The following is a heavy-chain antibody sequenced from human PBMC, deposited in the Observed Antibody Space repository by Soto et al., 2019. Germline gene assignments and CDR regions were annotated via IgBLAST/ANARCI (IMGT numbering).Heavy chain of an antibody. V-gene: IGHV3-30*18. Sequence: GGSLRLSCAASGFTFSSYAMTWVRQAPGKGLEWVAVISYDGSNKYYADSVKGRFTISRGNSKNTLYLQMNSLRAEDTAVYYCAKVAVVADAFDYWGQGTLVTVSS. CDR1: GFTFSSYA. D-gene: IGHD2-15*01. J-gene: IGHJ4*02. CDR3: AKVAVVADAFDY. CDR2: ISYDGSNK.